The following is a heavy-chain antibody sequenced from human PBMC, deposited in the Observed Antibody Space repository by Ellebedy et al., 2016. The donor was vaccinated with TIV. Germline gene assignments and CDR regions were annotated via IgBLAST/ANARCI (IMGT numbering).Heavy chain of an antibody. CDR3: ARGRTTVGNQFDY. Sequence: SETLSLTXTVSGGSISSGGYYWSWIRQHPGKGLEWIGYIYYSGSTYYNPSLKSRVTISVDTSKNQFSLKLSSVTAADTAVYYCARGRTTVGNQFDYWGQGTLVTVSS. J-gene: IGHJ4*02. CDR2: IYYSGST. D-gene: IGHD4-11*01. CDR1: GGSISSGGYY. V-gene: IGHV4-31*03.